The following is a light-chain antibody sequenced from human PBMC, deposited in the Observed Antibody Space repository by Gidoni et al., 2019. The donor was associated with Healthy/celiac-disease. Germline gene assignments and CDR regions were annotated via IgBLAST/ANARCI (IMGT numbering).Light chain of an antibody. CDR1: QCISSY. CDR3: QQLNNYPLT. J-gene: IGKJ4*01. V-gene: IGKV1-9*01. Sequence: DIQLTQSPSFLSASVGDRVTITCWASQCISSYLAWYQQKPGKAPKLLIYAASTLQSGVPSRFSGSGSGTEFTLTISSLQPEDFATYYCQQLNNYPLTFGGGTKVEIK. CDR2: AAS.